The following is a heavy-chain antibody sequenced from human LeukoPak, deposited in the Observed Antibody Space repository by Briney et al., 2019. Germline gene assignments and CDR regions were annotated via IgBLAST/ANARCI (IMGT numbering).Heavy chain of an antibody. CDR2: ISSSSSYI. CDR3: AREISLWQTYYYYYMDV. D-gene: IGHD3-16*01. CDR1: GFTFSSYS. Sequence: GGSLRLSCAASGFTFSSYSMNWVRQAPGKGLEWVSSISSSSSYIYYADSVKGRFTISRDNAKNSLYLQMNSLRAEDTAVYYCAREISLWQTYYYYYMDVWGKGTTVTAPS. J-gene: IGHJ6*03. V-gene: IGHV3-21*01.